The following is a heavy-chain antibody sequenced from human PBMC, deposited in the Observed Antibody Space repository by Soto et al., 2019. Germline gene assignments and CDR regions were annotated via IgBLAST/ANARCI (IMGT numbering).Heavy chain of an antibody. J-gene: IGHJ4*02. Sequence: VQLVESGGGVVQPGRSLRLSCAVSGVTVSNYGMHWVRQAPGKGLEWVAVISRDGGTKYYADSVKGRFTISRDNSRNTLFLEMNSLRSDDMAVYYCTGEVASGYWGQGTLVTVSS. CDR3: TGEVASGY. CDR1: GVTVSNYG. D-gene: IGHD2-8*02. V-gene: IGHV3-30*03. CDR2: ISRDGGTK.